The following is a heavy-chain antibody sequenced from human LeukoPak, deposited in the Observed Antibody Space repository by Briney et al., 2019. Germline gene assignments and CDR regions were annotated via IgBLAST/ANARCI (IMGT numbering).Heavy chain of an antibody. D-gene: IGHD3-10*01. Sequence: SETLSLTCNFSSDSMTYIFWSWIRQPAGKGLEWIGRIYYSGSTNYNPSLKSRVTISVDTSKNQFSLKLSSVTAADTAVYYCASAPSYYGSPFDYWGQGTLVTVSS. J-gene: IGHJ4*02. CDR2: IYYSGST. CDR1: SDSMTYIF. CDR3: ASAPSYYGSPFDY. V-gene: IGHV4-4*07.